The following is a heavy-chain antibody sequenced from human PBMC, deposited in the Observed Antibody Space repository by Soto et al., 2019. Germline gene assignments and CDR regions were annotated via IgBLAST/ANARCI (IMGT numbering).Heavy chain of an antibody. V-gene: IGHV2-5*02. Sequence: QITLKESGPTLVKPTQTLTLTCTFSGFSLSTTGVGVGWIRQPPGKALEWLALIYWDDDKRYNPSLKSRLTITKDTSKNQVVLTMINMDPVDTATYYCVQSRCGGDCLQSYSSRSYCGLDVWGQGTTVTVSS. CDR3: VQSRCGGDCLQSYSSRSYCGLDV. CDR2: IYWDDDK. J-gene: IGHJ6*02. D-gene: IGHD2-21*01. CDR1: GFSLSTTGVG.